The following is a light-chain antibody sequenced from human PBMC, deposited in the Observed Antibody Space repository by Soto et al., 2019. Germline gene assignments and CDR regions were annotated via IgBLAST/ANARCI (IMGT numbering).Light chain of an antibody. Sequence: DIVVTQSPATLSASPGERVTLSCRASQFVSSRLAWYQQRPGQVPSLLIYGASTRATGVPDRFSGTGSGTEFTLTISSLKSEDYAVYYCQQYKSWPPITFGQGTRLEIK. V-gene: IGKV3-15*01. CDR1: QFVSSR. J-gene: IGKJ5*01. CDR2: GAS. CDR3: QQYKSWPPIT.